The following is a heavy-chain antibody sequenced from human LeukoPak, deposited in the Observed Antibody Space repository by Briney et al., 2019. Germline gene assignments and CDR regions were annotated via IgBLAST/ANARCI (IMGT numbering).Heavy chain of an antibody. D-gene: IGHD5-18*01. CDR3: ARDGDTTMVPIDY. Sequence: PGGSLRLSGAASGFTFSAYWMHWVRQAPGKGLVWVSRIDADGSSTKYADSVKGRFTISRDNAKNTLYLQMDSLRAEDTAVYYCARDGDTTMVPIDYWGQGTLVTVSS. J-gene: IGHJ4*02. CDR1: GFTFSAYW. V-gene: IGHV3-74*01. CDR2: IDADGSST.